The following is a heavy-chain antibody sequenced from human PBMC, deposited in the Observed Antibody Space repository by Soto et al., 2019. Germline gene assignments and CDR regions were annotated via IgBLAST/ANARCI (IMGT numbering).Heavy chain of an antibody. V-gene: IGHV3-23*01. D-gene: IGHD7-27*01. Sequence: GGALRLSGEGSGSTFSDYVISWVRHAPWKGLEWVSAVGGSGVTKYTADSVKGRFTISRDNSKNTVFLQMNRLRAEDTSRYYCAKKDRLLSAANWYFDPLGQRTLVT. CDR3: AKKDRLLSAANWYFDP. CDR2: VGGSGVTK. J-gene: IGHJ5*02. CDR1: GSTFSDYV.